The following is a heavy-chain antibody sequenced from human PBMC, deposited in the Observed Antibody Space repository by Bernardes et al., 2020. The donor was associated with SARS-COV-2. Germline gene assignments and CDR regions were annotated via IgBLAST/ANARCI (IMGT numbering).Heavy chain of an antibody. J-gene: IGHJ4*02. D-gene: IGHD3-22*01. Sequence: GGSLRLSCAAPRFTFNTYAMHWVRQAPGKGLQWVAVISYDGSSKYYTDSVKGRFTISRDNSKNTLYLQMNSLRVEDTAVYSCARGSFRGYDGSAHLTPLDYWGPGTLVTVSS. CDR2: ISYDGSSK. CDR1: RFTFNTYA. V-gene: IGHV3-30-3*01. CDR3: ARGSFRGYDGSAHLTPLDY.